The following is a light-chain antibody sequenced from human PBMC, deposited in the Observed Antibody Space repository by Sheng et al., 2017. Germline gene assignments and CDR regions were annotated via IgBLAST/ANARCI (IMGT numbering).Light chain of an antibody. V-gene: IGKV2-28*01. CDR2: LGS. Sequence: DIVMTQSPLSLPVTPGEPASISCRSSQSLLHSNGYNYLDWYLQKPGQSPQLLIYLGSNRDSGVPDRFSGSGSGTDFTLKIIRVEAEDVGVYYCMQGTHWPPGTFGQGTKLE. CDR1: QSLLHSNGYNY. J-gene: IGKJ2*01. CDR3: MQGTHWPPGT.